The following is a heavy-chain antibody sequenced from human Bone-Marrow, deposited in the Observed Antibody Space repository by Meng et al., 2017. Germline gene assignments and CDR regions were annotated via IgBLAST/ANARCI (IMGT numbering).Heavy chain of an antibody. CDR2: ISAYNGNT. J-gene: IGHJ6*02. D-gene: IGHD3-22*01. V-gene: IGHV1-18*01. CDR1: GYTFTSYG. CDR3: ARTYYYDNSGYPVRYYYGMDV. Sequence: ASVKVSCKASGYTFTSYGISWVRQAPGQGLEWMGWISAYNGNTNYAQKLQGRVTMTTDTSTSTAYMELRSLRSDDTAVYYCARTYYYDNSGYPVRYYYGMDVWGQGTTVTVSS.